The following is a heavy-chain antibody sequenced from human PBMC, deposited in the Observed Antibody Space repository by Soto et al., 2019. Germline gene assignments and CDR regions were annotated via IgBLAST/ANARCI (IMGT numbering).Heavy chain of an antibody. V-gene: IGHV3-33*01. CDR1: GFTFSSYG. CDR3: ARVYYGSGSTPYYYYGMDV. D-gene: IGHD3-10*01. J-gene: IGHJ6*02. Sequence: GGSLRLSCAASGFTFSSYGMHWVRQAPGKGLEWVAVIWYDGSNKYYADSVKGRLTISRDNSKNTLYLQMNSLRAEDTAVYYCARVYYGSGSTPYYYYGMDVWGQGTTVTVSS. CDR2: IWYDGSNK.